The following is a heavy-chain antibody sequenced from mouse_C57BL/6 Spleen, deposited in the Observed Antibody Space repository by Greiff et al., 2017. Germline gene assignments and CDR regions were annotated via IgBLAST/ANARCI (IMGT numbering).Heavy chain of an antibody. D-gene: IGHD1-1*01. Sequence: VHVKQSGPELVKPGASVKISCKASGYSFTGYYMNWVKQTPEKSLEWIGEINPGTGGTTYNQKFKDKATLTVDKSRSTAYMQRNSLTSEDSAVYYCARADYGNSSVDYWGQGTLVTVSA. CDR3: ARADYGNSSVDY. CDR2: INPGTGGT. V-gene: IGHV1-42*01. CDR1: GYSFTGYY. J-gene: IGHJ3*01.